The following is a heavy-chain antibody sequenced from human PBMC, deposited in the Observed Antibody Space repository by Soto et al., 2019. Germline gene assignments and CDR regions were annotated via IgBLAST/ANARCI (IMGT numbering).Heavy chain of an antibody. J-gene: IGHJ5*02. CDR3: DP. Sequence: PGGSLRLSCAASGFTFSSYAMHWVRQAPGKGLEWVAVISYDGSNKYYADSLKLTSVTAADTAVYYCAKVGWDCNSASCSLNWLDPWGQGTLVTVSS. CDR2: ISYDGSNK. D-gene: IGHD2-2*01. V-gene: IGHV3-30-3*01. CDR1: GFTFSSYA.